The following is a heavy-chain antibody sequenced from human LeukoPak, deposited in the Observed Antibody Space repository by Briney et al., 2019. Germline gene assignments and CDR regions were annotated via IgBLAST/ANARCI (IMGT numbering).Heavy chain of an antibody. CDR3: ARVRMVRGVIDAFDI. D-gene: IGHD3-10*01. CDR1: GGSISSGGYS. J-gene: IGHJ3*02. Sequence: KTSETLSLTCAVSGGSISSGGYSWSWIRQPPGKGLEWIGYIYHSGSTYYNPSLKSRVTISVDRSKNQFSLKLSSVTAADTAVYYCARVRMVRGVIDAFDIWGQGTMVTVSS. V-gene: IGHV4-30-2*01. CDR2: IYHSGST.